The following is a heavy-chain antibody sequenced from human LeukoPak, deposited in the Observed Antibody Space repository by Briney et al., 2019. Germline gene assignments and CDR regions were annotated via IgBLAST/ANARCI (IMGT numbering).Heavy chain of an antibody. Sequence: SETLSLTCTVSGGSISSGGYYWSWIRQHPGKGLEWIGYIYYSGSTYYNPSLKSRVTISVDTSKNQFSLKLSSVTAADTAVYYCARVESDMVRGVSRFDPWGQGTLVTVSS. CDR1: GGSISSGGYY. V-gene: IGHV4-31*03. J-gene: IGHJ5*02. CDR3: ARVESDMVRGVSRFDP. D-gene: IGHD3-10*01. CDR2: IYYSGST.